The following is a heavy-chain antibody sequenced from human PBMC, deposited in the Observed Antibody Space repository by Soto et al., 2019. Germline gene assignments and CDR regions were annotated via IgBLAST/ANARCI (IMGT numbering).Heavy chain of an antibody. CDR1: GGTFITYT. D-gene: IGHD3-10*01. CDR3: VRALYRSGGYPDY. J-gene: IGHJ4*02. Sequence: QVQLVQSGAEVKRPGSSVKVSCKASGGTFITYTLSWVRQAPGQGLEWMGKIIPVLDRVDYALKFQGRVAISADKSTSTTYMELSSLRSEDTAVYYCVRALYRSGGYPDYWGQGTLITVSS. V-gene: IGHV1-69*04. CDR2: IIPVLDRV.